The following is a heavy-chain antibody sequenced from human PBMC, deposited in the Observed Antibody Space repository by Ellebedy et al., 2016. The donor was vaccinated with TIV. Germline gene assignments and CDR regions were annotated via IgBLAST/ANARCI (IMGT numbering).Heavy chain of an antibody. V-gene: IGHV3-48*04. CDR1: GFTFSSYS. CDR2: ISSSSSTI. D-gene: IGHD3-9*01. Sequence: GESLKISXAASGFTFSSYSMNWVRQAPGKGLEWVSYISSSSSTIYYADSVKGRFTISRDNAKNSLYLQMNSLRAEDTAVYYCARLEIGRYFRLGAFDIWGQGTMVTVSS. CDR3: ARLEIGRYFRLGAFDI. J-gene: IGHJ3*02.